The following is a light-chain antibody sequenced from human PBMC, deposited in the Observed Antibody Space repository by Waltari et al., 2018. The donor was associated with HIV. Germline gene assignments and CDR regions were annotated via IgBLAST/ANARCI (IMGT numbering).Light chain of an antibody. Sequence: ITMTQSPESLAASPGEAITITCESSQNILHKSNDWCYLAWYQVQPGQPPKLLLHGASGRESGVPDRFSGGGSGTYFTLAISNLQAEDVADYYCQQYYSTPRTFGQGTKVELK. V-gene: IGKV4-1*01. CDR2: GAS. J-gene: IGKJ1*01. CDR3: QQYYSTPRT. CDR1: QNILHKSNDWCY.